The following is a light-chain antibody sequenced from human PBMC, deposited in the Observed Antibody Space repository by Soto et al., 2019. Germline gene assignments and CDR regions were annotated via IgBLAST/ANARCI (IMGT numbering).Light chain of an antibody. J-gene: IGKJ4*01. CDR1: QDIGTA. CDR2: SAS. V-gene: IGKV1D-13*01. Sequence: AIQLTQSPSSLSASVGDRVTIACRTGQDIGTALAWYRQKPGRAPELLIYSASTLHTGVSSRFAGGESATDFTLSISSLQPEDFAAYFCHHFKNSPLTFGGGTKVQI. CDR3: HHFKNSPLT.